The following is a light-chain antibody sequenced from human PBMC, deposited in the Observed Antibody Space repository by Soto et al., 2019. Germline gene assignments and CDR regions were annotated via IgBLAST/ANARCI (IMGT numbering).Light chain of an antibody. Sequence: QLTQSPSSLSASIGDRVTITCRASQDISNYLAWYQQQPWKAPKLLMYAASTLHSGVPTRFSGSGSGTEFILTSGRLQPEDFATYYCQHLAGTFGQGTKLE. CDR3: QHLAGT. J-gene: IGKJ2*01. CDR1: QDISNY. CDR2: AAS. V-gene: IGKV1-9*01.